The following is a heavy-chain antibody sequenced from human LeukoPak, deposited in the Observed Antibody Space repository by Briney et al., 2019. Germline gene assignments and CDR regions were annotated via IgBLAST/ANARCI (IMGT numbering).Heavy chain of an antibody. J-gene: IGHJ4*02. CDR1: GGSISSDGYS. CDR2: IYHSGST. V-gene: IGHV4-30-2*01. Sequence: PSETLSLTCAVSGGSISSDGYSWSWIRQPPGKGLEWIGYIYHSGSTYYNPSLKSRVTISVDRSKNQFSLKLSSVTAADTAVYYCARWVTTEYYFDYWGQGTLVTVSS. CDR3: ARWVTTEYYFDY. D-gene: IGHD4-17*01.